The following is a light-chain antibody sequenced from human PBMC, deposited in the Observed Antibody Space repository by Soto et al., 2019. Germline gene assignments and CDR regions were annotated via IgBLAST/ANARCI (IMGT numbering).Light chain of an antibody. CDR3: QQIYSTPRT. Sequence: DIQMTQSPSSLSASVGDRVTITCRASQSISSYLNWYQQKPGKAPKLLIYAASSLQSGVPSRFSGSGSGTDFTLTISSLQPEDFATYYCQQIYSTPRTFGGGTRGEIK. V-gene: IGKV1-39*01. CDR1: QSISSY. CDR2: AAS. J-gene: IGKJ4*01.